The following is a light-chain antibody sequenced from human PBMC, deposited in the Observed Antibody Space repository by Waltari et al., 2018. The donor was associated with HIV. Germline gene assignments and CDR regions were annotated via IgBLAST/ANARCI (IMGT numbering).Light chain of an antibody. J-gene: IGLJ2*01. Sequence: QSALTQPRSVSGSPGQSVTISCTGTSGGFSSYNYVSWYQQHPGKAPKPIIYYVHKRPSGVPDRFSGSKSGNPASLTISGLQADDEADYYCCSYGGTWTNVVFGGGKEVAVL. CDR1: SGGFSSYNY. CDR3: CSYGGTWTNVV. CDR2: YVH. V-gene: IGLV2-11*01.